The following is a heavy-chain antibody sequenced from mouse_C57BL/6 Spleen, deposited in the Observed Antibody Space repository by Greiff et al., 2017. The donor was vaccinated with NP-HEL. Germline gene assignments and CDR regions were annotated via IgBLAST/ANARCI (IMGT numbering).Heavy chain of an antibody. CDR3: ARGYYGSSDWDFDV. V-gene: IGHV1-50*01. Sequence: QVQLQQPGAELVKPGASVKLSCKASGYTFTSYWMQWVKQRPGQGLEWIGEIDPSDSYTNYNQKFKGKATLTVDPSSSTAYMQRSSLTSEDSAVYYCARGYYGSSDWDFDVWGTGTTVTVSS. D-gene: IGHD1-1*01. CDR1: GYTFTSYW. J-gene: IGHJ1*03. CDR2: IDPSDSYT.